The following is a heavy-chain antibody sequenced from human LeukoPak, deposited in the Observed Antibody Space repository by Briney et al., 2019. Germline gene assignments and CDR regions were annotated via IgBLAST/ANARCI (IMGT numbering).Heavy chain of an antibody. CDR1: GFTFSSYA. CDR2: ISYDGSNK. CDR3: AKDRPTVYSSSWLHFLDS. V-gene: IGHV3-30*04. D-gene: IGHD6-13*01. Sequence: GRSLRLSCAASGFTFSSYAMHWVRQAPGKGLEWVAVISYDGSNKYYADSVKGRFTISRDNSKNTLYLQMNSLRADDTAVYYCAKDRPTVYSSSWLHFLDSWGQGTLVTVSS. J-gene: IGHJ4*02.